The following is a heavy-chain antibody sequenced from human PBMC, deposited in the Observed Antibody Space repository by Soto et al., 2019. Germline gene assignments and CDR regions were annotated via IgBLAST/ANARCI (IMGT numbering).Heavy chain of an antibody. J-gene: IGHJ4*02. V-gene: IGHV1-3*01. Sequence: ASVKVSCKASGYTFTSYAMHWVRQAPGQRLEWMGWINAGNGNTKYYADSVKGRFTISRDNSKNTLYLQMNSLRAEDTAVYYCAKDLKPDLHFDYWGQGTLVTVSS. CDR2: INAGNGNT. CDR1: GYTFTSYA. CDR3: AKDLKPDLHFDY.